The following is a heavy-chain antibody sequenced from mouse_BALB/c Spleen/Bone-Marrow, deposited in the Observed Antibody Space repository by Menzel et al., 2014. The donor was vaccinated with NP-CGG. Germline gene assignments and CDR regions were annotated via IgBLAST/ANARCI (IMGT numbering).Heavy chain of an antibody. D-gene: IGHD2-4*01. Sequence: VKVVESGAELAKPGASVKMSCKASGYTFTSYWMHWVKQRPGQGLEWIGNINPSSGYTEYNQKFKDRATLTADKSSSTAYIQLSSLTSEDSAVYYCARPITTGIQAWFAYWGQGILVTVSA. CDR3: ARPITTGIQAWFAY. CDR2: INPSSGYT. J-gene: IGHJ3*01. CDR1: GYTFTSYW. V-gene: IGHV1-7*01.